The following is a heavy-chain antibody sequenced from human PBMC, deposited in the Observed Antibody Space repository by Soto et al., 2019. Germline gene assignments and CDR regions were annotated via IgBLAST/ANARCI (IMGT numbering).Heavy chain of an antibody. CDR3: ARETRLAVVAATPSWFHT. D-gene: IGHD2-15*01. Sequence: VQLVQSGAEVSKPGSSVKVSCKSSGGTFSSYAISWVRQAPGQGLEWMGGLIPIFGTANYAQKFQDRVTLTEDETTSPAYMELSSLRSEHTAMDYCARETRLAVVAATPSWFHTWGQGPLVTVSS. CDR1: GGTFSSYA. J-gene: IGHJ5*02. CDR2: LIPIFGTA. V-gene: IGHV1-69*01.